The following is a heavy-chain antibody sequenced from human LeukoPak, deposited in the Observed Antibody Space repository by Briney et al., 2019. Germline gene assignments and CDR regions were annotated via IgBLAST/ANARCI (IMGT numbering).Heavy chain of an antibody. CDR1: GYTFTSYG. V-gene: IGHV1-18*01. CDR3: ARSGGYYDILTGYYYFDY. D-gene: IGHD3-9*01. J-gene: IGHJ4*02. CDR2: ISAYNGNT. Sequence: ASVKVSCKASGYTFTSYGISWVRQAPGHGLEWMGWISAYNGNTNYAQKLQGRVTMTTDTSTSTDYMKLRSLRSDDTAVYYCARSGGYYDILTGYYYFDYWGQGTLVTVSS.